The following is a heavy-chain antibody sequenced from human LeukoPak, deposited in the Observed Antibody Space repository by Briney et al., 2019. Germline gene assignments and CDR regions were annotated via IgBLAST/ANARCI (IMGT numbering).Heavy chain of an antibody. CDR1: GFTFSSYG. V-gene: IGHV3-33*01. CDR3: ARDPARYCSSTSCYAYYFDY. D-gene: IGHD2-2*01. Sequence: GRSLRLSCAAPGFTFSSYGMHWVRQAPGKGLEWVAVIWYDGSNKYYADSVKGRFTISRDNSKNTLYLQMNSLRAEDTAVYYCARDPARYCSSTSCYAYYFDYWGQGTLVTVSS. CDR2: IWYDGSNK. J-gene: IGHJ4*02.